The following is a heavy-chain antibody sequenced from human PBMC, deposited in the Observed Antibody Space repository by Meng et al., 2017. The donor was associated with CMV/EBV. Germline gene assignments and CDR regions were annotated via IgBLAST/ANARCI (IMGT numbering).Heavy chain of an antibody. CDR3: ARKRQGFRGDYVWNWFDP. J-gene: IGHJ5*02. V-gene: IGHV4-34*01. D-gene: IGHD4-17*01. CDR1: GGSFVGYS. CDR2: INHSGST. Sequence: GGSFVGYSWGWIRQPPGKGLEWIGEINHSGSTNYNPSLKSRVTISVDTSKNQFSLKLSSVTAADTAVYYCARKRQGFRGDYVWNWFDPWGQGTLAPSPQ.